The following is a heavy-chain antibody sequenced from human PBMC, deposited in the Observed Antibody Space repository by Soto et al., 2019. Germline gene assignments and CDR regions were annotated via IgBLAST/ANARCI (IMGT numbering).Heavy chain of an antibody. J-gene: IGHJ5*02. V-gene: IGHV4-34*01. Sequence: WTWIRQPPGRGLEWIGEIDHSGSTNSNPSLKSRVTISVDTSKNQFSLKLSSMTAADTAVYYCAIRPNSSSSPNWFDPWGQGTLVTVSS. CDR3: AIRPNSSSSPNWFDP. CDR2: IDHSGST. D-gene: IGHD6-6*01.